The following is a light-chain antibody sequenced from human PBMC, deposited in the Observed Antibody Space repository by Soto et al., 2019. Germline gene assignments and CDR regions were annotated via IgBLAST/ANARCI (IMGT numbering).Light chain of an antibody. CDR2: GTS. CDR1: QTISSNY. J-gene: IGKJ1*01. CDR3: QQYVSWT. V-gene: IGKV3-20*01. Sequence: DIVLTQSPGTLSVSPGERATLSCRASQTISSNYLAWYQQKPGQPPSLLIYGTSSRATGIPDRFSGSGSGTEFTLTISRLEPEDSEIYYCQQYVSWTFGQGTKVEIK.